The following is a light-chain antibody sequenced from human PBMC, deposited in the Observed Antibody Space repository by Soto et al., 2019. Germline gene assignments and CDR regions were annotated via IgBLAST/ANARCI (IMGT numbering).Light chain of an antibody. V-gene: IGLV2-8*01. Sequence: QSALTQPPSASGSPGQSVTISCTGTSSDVGGYNYVSWYQQHPGKAPKLMIYEVSKRPSGVPDRFSGSKSGNTASLTVSGXXXXXXXXXXCSXYAGSNNGVFGGGTKVTVL. CDR1: SSDVGGYNY. CDR3: SXYAGSNNGV. CDR2: EVS. J-gene: IGLJ3*02.